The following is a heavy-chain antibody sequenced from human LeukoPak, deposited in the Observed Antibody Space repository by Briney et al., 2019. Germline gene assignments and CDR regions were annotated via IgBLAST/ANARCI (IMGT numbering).Heavy chain of an antibody. J-gene: IGHJ4*02. CDR2: ISYDEINK. D-gene: IGHD3-10*01. V-gene: IGHV3-30*02. Sequence: GGSLRLSCAASGFTFSSYGMHWVRQAPGKGLEWVALISYDEINKFYADSVKGRFTVSRDISKNTVDLQMNSLRPDDTAVYYCAKSLSSRGLIIPKTSRYFDYWGQGTLVTVSS. CDR3: AKSLSSRGLIIPKTSRYFDY. CDR1: GFTFSSYG.